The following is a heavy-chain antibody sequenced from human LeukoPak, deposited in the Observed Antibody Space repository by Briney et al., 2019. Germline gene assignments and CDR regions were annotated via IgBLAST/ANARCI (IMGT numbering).Heavy chain of an antibody. D-gene: IGHD1-26*01. CDR3: ASRTGSYYPFDS. Sequence: GESLKISCKGSGYSFSNYYIDWVRQMPGKGLEWMGVMYPGGSDIRYSPSFQGQVTISADKSIDTAYLQWSSLKASDSAMYYCASRTGSYYPFDSWGQGTLSPSPQ. CDR2: MYPGGSDI. V-gene: IGHV5-51*01. J-gene: IGHJ4*02. CDR1: GYSFSNYY.